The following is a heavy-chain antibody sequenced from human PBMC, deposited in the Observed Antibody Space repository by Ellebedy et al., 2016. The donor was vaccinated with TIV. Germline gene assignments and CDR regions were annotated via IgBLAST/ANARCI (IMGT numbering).Heavy chain of an antibody. CDR2: ISSSGDST. V-gene: IGHV3-23*01. J-gene: IGHJ1*01. CDR3: IFKGMSARLY. CDR1: GFTVTTNY. Sequence: GESLKISCAASGFTVTTNYMNWVRQAPGKGLEWVSGISSSGDSTYYADSVKGRFTVSRDNSKNTLFLQVNSLRAEDTAVYYCIFKGMSARLYWGQGTPVTVSS. D-gene: IGHD6-6*01.